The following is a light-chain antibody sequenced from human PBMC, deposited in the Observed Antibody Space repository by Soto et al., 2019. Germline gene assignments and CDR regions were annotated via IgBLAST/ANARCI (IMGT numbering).Light chain of an antibody. CDR3: SSYAGSDTGV. CDR1: SSDVGGYDY. V-gene: IGLV2-11*01. Sequence: QSALTQPRSVSGSPGQSVTITCTGTSSDVGGYDYVSWCQQHPGKAPKLIIYDVTKRPSGVPDRFSGSKSGITASLTISGLQAEDEADYYCSSYAGSDTGVFGGGTKVTVL. CDR2: DVT. J-gene: IGLJ2*01.